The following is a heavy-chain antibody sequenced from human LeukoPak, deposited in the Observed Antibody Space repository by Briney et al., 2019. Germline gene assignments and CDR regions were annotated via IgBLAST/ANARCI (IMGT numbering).Heavy chain of an antibody. Sequence: ASVKVSCKASGYTFTSYAMHWVRQAPGQRLEWMGWINAGNGNTKYSQKFQGRVTITRDTSASTAYMELSSLRSEDTAVYYCARDRTTQRIQLFDYWGQGTLVTVSS. J-gene: IGHJ4*02. V-gene: IGHV1-3*01. CDR1: GYTFTSYA. D-gene: IGHD1-1*01. CDR2: INAGNGNT. CDR3: ARDRTTQRIQLFDY.